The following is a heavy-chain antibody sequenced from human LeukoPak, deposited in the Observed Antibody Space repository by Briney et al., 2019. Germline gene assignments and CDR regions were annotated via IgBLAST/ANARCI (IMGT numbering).Heavy chain of an antibody. CDR3: ARGPNCSGGTCYSNYHYYGMDV. CDR1: GFTFNNYA. D-gene: IGHD2-15*01. CDR2: ISGGSSYI. Sequence: GGSLRLSCAVSGFTFNNYAMDWVRQAPGKGLEWVASISGGSSYIFYADSMKGRFTISRDNAKNSLYLQMNSLRAEDTAVYYCARGPNCSGGTCYSNYHYYGMDVWGQGTTVTVSS. V-gene: IGHV3-21*01. J-gene: IGHJ6*02.